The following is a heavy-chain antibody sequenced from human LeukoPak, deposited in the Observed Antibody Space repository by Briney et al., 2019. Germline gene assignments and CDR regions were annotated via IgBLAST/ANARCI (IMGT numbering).Heavy chain of an antibody. CDR2: IKQDGSEK. CDR1: GFTFSSHG. Sequence: GGSLRLSCAASGFTFSSHGIHWVRQAPGKGLEWVANIKQDGSEKYYVDSVKGRFTISRDNAKNSLYLQMNSLRAEDTAVYYCARGSSYFDYWGQGTLVTVSS. J-gene: IGHJ4*02. V-gene: IGHV3-7*04. CDR3: ARGSSYFDY.